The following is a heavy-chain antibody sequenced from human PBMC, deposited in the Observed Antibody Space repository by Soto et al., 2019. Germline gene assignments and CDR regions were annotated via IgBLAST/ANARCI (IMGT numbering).Heavy chain of an antibody. CDR3: ARVGYSFCGMDV. J-gene: IGHJ6*02. CDR2: IKQDGSEK. CDR1: GFTFSGYW. D-gene: IGHD5-12*01. Sequence: PGGSLRLSCAASGFTFSGYWMSWVRQAPGKGLEWVANIKQDGSEKYYVDSVKGRFTISRDNAKNSLYLQMNSLRAEDTAVYYCARVGYSFCGMDVWGQGTTVTVSS. V-gene: IGHV3-7*03.